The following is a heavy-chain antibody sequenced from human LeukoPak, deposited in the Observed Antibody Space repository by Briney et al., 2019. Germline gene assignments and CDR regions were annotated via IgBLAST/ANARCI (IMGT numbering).Heavy chain of an antibody. Sequence: ASVKVSCKASGYTFTGYYMHWVRQAPGQGLEWMGWINPNSGGTNYAQKFQGWVTMTRDTSISTAYMELSRLRSDDTAVYYCARGIRKDYDILTPHLINWFDPWGQGTLATVSS. J-gene: IGHJ5*02. D-gene: IGHD3-9*01. V-gene: IGHV1-2*04. CDR2: INPNSGGT. CDR3: ARGIRKDYDILTPHLINWFDP. CDR1: GYTFTGYY.